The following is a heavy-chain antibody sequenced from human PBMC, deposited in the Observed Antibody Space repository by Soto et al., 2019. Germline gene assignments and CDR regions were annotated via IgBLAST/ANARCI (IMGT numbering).Heavy chain of an antibody. CDR3: ARLMGTSFDL. V-gene: IGHV3-72*01. CDR2: ARNKVNSYTT. CDR1: GFSFSDHH. J-gene: IGHJ4*02. Sequence: GGSLSLSCAASGASGFSFSDHHIDCVRQAPGKGLEWVGRARNKVNSYTTAHAASVKGRFTISRDDSKKSLYLQMNSLKTDDTAMYFCARLMGTSFDLWGQGALVTVSS. D-gene: IGHD2-8*01.